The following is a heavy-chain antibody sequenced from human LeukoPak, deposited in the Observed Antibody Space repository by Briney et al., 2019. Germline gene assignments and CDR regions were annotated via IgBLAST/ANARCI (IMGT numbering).Heavy chain of an antibody. CDR1: GGSISSSY. V-gene: IGHV4-59*08. J-gene: IGHJ4*02. CDR3: ARHYSGGPQYFDY. D-gene: IGHD6-19*01. Sequence: SETLSLTCTVSGGSISSSYWTWIRQPPGKGLEWIGCIYYSGSTNYNPSLKSRVTISVDTSKNQFSLHLGSVTAADTAVYYCARHYSGGPQYFDYWGQGTLVTVSS. CDR2: IYYSGST.